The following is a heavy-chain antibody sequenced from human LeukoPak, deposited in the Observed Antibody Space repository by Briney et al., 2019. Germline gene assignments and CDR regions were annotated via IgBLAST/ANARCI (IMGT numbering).Heavy chain of an antibody. Sequence: SETLSLTCTVSGGSISIYYWSWLRQPPGKGLEWIGYVSYSGSTNYNPSLKTLKSRVTMSVDTSKNQFSLKVSSVTAADTAVYYCARLQGRGDNYLDFWGQGALVTVSS. V-gene: IGHV4-59*08. D-gene: IGHD7-27*01. CDR3: ARLQGRGDNYLDF. CDR2: VSYSGST. J-gene: IGHJ4*02. CDR1: GGSISIYY.